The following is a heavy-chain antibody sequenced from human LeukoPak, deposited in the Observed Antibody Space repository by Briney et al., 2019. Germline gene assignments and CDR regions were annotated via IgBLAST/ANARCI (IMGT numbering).Heavy chain of an antibody. J-gene: IGHJ5*02. V-gene: IGHV3-30*18. Sequence: PGGSLRLSCVASGFTFSSYGMHWVRQAPGKGLEWVAVISYDGSNKYYADSVKGRFTISRDNSKNTLYLQMNSLRAEDTAVYYCAKVTYSSSWYNWFDPWGQGTLVTVSS. CDR3: AKVTYSSSWYNWFDP. D-gene: IGHD6-13*01. CDR1: GFTFSSYG. CDR2: ISYDGSNK.